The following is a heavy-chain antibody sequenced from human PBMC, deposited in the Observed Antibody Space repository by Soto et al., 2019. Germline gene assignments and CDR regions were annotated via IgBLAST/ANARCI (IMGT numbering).Heavy chain of an antibody. J-gene: IGHJ5*02. D-gene: IGHD2-15*01. V-gene: IGHV1-69*01. CDR3: ARGSHYLSTGYYFDN. Sequence: QVQLVQSGTEVKKPGSSVKLSCKASGGVFSNYALTWVRQAPGQGLEWVGGIVPVFGTPNYAPKFQGRVTVTADESARTGYLELSRLTSEDTAMYLCARGSHYLSTGYYFDNWGQGTLVTVSS. CDR1: GGVFSNYA. CDR2: IVPVFGTP.